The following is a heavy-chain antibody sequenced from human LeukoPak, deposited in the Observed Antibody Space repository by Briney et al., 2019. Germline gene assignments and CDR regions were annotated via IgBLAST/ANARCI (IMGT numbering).Heavy chain of an antibody. Sequence: GGSLRLSCAASGFTFSSYAMSWVRQAPGKGLEWVSAISGSGGSIYYADSVKGRFTISRDNSKNTLYLQMNSLRAEDTAVYYCAKALYDSTVKDNWFDPWGQGTLVTVSS. CDR1: GFTFSSYA. V-gene: IGHV3-23*01. CDR3: AKALYDSTVKDNWFDP. CDR2: ISGSGGSI. J-gene: IGHJ5*02. D-gene: IGHD2-8*01.